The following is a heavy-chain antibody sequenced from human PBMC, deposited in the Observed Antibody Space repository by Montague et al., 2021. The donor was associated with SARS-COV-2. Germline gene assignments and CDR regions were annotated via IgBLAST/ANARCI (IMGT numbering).Heavy chain of an antibody. CDR3: ARVFPRWLQFDPYFDY. D-gene: IGHD5-24*01. Sequence: SETLSLTCTVSGGSISSYYWSWIRQPPGKGLEWIGYIYYSGSTNYNPSLKSRVTISVDTSKNQFSLKLSSVPAADTAVYYCARVFPRWLQFDPYFDYWGQGTLVTVSS. J-gene: IGHJ4*02. CDR2: IYYSGST. V-gene: IGHV4-59*01. CDR1: GGSISSYY.